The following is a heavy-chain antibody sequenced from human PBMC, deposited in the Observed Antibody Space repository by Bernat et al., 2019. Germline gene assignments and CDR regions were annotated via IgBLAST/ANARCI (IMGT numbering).Heavy chain of an antibody. Sequence: QLQLQESGPGLVKPSETLSLTCTVSGGSISSSDSYWGWIRQPPGWGLGWIGSIYYSGSTYYKPSLKSRVTISVDTSKNQFSLKLSSVTAADTAVYYCARQVGMGRYFFDYWGQGTLVTVSS. V-gene: IGHV4-39*01. D-gene: IGHD1-26*01. CDR1: GGSISSSDSY. J-gene: IGHJ4*02. CDR3: ARQVGMGRYFFDY. CDR2: IYYSGST.